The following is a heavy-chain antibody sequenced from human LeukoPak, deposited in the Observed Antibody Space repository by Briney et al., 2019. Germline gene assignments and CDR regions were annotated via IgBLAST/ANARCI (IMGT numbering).Heavy chain of an antibody. CDR3: SKIRDFFTEYLDY. V-gene: IGHV3-30*18. D-gene: IGHD2-2*02. CDR2: ISYDGSNK. Sequence: GGSLRLSCAAPGFTFSGDAMQCGRQAPGKGLEWVAVISYDGSNKYYVDSVKGRFTISKDNSKNTLYLQMNSLRAEDTAVYYCSKIRDFFTEYLDYWGQGTLVTVSS. J-gene: IGHJ4*02. CDR1: GFTFSGDA.